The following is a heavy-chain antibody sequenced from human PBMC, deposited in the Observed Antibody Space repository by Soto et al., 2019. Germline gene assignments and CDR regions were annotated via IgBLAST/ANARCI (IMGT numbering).Heavy chain of an antibody. CDR2: INHSGST. CDR1: GGSFSGYY. J-gene: IGHJ4*02. Sequence: PSETLSLTCAVYGGSFSGYYWSWIRQPPGKGLEWIGEINHSGSTNYNPSLKSRVTISVDTSKNQFSLKLSSVTAADTAVYYCARLVVSDSLVDYWGQGTLVTVSS. D-gene: IGHD3-22*01. V-gene: IGHV4-34*01. CDR3: ARLVVSDSLVDY.